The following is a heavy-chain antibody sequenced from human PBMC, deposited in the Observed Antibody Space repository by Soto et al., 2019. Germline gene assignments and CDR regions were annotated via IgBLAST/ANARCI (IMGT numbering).Heavy chain of an antibody. Sequence: QITLKESGPTLVKPTQTLTLTCTFSGFSLSTTAVGVGWIRQPPGRALEWLALIYWDDDKRYSPSLKSRLTINQDTSKNPVVLTMTTLDTVDIATYYCALIACAWVLGGFDYWGQGTLVTVSS. CDR1: GFSLSTTAVG. J-gene: IGHJ4*02. D-gene: IGHD3-16*01. CDR2: IYWDDDK. V-gene: IGHV2-5*02. CDR3: ALIACAWVLGGFDY.